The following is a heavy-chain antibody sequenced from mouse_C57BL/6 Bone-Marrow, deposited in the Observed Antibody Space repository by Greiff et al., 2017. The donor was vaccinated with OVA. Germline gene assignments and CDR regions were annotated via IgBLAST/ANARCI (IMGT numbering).Heavy chain of an antibody. CDR2: IYPGSGNT. Sequence: QVHVKQSGAELVRPGASVKLSCKASGYTFTDYYINWVKQRPGQGLEWIARIYPGSGNTYYNEKFKGKATLTAEKSSSTAYMQLSSLTSEDSAVYFCARRGYGTFFDYWGQGTTLTVSS. CDR3: ARRGYGTFFDY. CDR1: GYTFTDYY. V-gene: IGHV1-76*01. D-gene: IGHD1-1*01. J-gene: IGHJ2*01.